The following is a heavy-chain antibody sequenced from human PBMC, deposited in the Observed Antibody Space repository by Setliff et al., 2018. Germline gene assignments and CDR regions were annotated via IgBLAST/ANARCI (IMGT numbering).Heavy chain of an antibody. V-gene: IGHV4-59*11. D-gene: IGHD2-2*01. CDR1: GGSISSHY. Sequence: SETLSLTCTVSGGSISSHYWSWIRQPPGKGLEWIGGIYYSGSTNYNPSLKSRVTISVDTSKNQFSLKLSSVTAADTAVYYCARVVLRVYNWFDPWGQGTLVTVSS. CDR2: IYYSGST. CDR3: ARVVLRVYNWFDP. J-gene: IGHJ5*02.